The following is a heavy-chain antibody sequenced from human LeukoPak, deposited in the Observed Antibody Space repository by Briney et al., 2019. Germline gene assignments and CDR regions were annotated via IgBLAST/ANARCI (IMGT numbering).Heavy chain of an antibody. CDR1: GGSISSNKYY. V-gene: IGHV4-39*07. J-gene: IGHJ4*02. D-gene: IGHD3-10*01. Sequence: PSETLSLTCTVSGGSISSNKYYWSWIRQPPGKGLEWIGEINHSGSTNYNPSLKSRVTISVDTSKNQFSLKLSSVTAADTAVYYCARWSYYGSGSYYPFDYWGQGTLVTVSS. CDR3: ARWSYYGSGSYYPFDY. CDR2: INHSGST.